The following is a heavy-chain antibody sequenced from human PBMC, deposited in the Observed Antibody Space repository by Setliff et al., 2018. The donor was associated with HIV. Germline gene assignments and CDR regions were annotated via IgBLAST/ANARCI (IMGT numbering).Heavy chain of an antibody. V-gene: IGHV4-39*07. Sequence: SETLSLTCAVPGGSISSSSYYWGWIRQPPGKGLEWIGNIFYSGHTYYNPSLRSRVTISVDTSKNQFSLKLGSVTAADTAVYFCARGVAAAGLWGQGTLVTVSS. J-gene: IGHJ4*02. D-gene: IGHD6-13*01. CDR1: GGSISSSSYY. CDR3: ARGVAAAGL. CDR2: IFYSGHT.